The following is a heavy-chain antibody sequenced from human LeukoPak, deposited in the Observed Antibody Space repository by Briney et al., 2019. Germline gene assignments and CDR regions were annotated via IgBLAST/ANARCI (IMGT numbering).Heavy chain of an antibody. CDR2: IYYSGST. V-gene: IGHV4-30-4*07. D-gene: IGHD3-16*01. CDR1: GGSISGGGYS. Sequence: SETLSLTCAVSGGSISGGGYSWSWIRQPPGKRLEWIGYIYYSGSTYYNPSLKTRVTISVDTSKNQFSLKLSSVTAADTAVYFCARERGGSKLSGLYGRDYYYMDVWGKGTTVTVSS. J-gene: IGHJ6*03. CDR3: ARERGGSKLSGLYGRDYYYMDV.